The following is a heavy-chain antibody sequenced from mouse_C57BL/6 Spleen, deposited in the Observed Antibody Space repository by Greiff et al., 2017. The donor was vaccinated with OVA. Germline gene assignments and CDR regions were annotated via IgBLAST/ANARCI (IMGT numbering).Heavy chain of an antibody. CDR3: ARALYYGSTDY. J-gene: IGHJ2*01. D-gene: IGHD1-1*01. Sequence: VQLQQSGPGLVKPSQSLSLTCSVTGYSITSGYYWNWIRQFPGNKLEWMGYISYDGSNNYNPSLKNRISITRDTSKNQFFLKLNSVTTEDTATYYCARALYYGSTDYWGQGTTLTVSS. CDR2: ISYDGSN. V-gene: IGHV3-6*01. CDR1: GYSITSGYY.